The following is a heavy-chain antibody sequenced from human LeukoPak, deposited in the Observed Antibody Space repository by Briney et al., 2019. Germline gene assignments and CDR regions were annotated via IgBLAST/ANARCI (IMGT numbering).Heavy chain of an antibody. CDR3: ASIGGSSWYRWFDP. CDR2: ISAYNGNT. V-gene: IGHV1-18*01. CDR1: GYTFTSYG. J-gene: IGHJ5*02. D-gene: IGHD6-13*01. Sequence: ASVKVSCKASGYTFTSYGISWVRQAPGQGLEWMGWISAYNGNTDYAQKLQGRVTMTTDTSTSTAYMELRSLRSDDTAVYYCASIGGSSWYRWFDPWGQGTLVTVSS.